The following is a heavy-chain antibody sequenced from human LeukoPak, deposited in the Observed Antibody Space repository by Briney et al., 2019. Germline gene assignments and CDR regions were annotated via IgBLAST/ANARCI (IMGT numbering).Heavy chain of an antibody. CDR2: VSGSGGST. V-gene: IGHV3-23*01. CDR3: AKDWEDNLLVED. J-gene: IGHJ4*02. Sequence: GGSLRLSCAASGFTFSSYAMSWVRQAPGKGLEWVSAVSGSGGSTYYADSVKGRFTISRDKSKNTLFLQMNSLRAEDTALYYCAKDWEDNLLVEDGGQGTLVTVPS. D-gene: IGHD1-20*01. CDR1: GFTFSSYA.